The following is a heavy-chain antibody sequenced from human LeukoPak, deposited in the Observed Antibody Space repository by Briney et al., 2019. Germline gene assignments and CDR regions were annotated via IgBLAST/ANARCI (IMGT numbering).Heavy chain of an antibody. CDR1: GFTFSSYS. J-gene: IGHJ4*02. CDR3: ATYYEMN. V-gene: IGHV3-21*01. Sequence: GGSVRLSCAASGFTFSSYSMNWVRQAPGRGLEWVSSISSSTSYIYYADSVKGRFTLSRDNAKNSLYLQMNSLRAEDTAVYYCATYYEMNWGQGTLVTVSS. CDR2: ISSSTSYI. D-gene: IGHD3-3*01.